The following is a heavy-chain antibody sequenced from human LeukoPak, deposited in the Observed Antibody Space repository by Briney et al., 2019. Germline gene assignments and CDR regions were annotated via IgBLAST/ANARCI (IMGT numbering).Heavy chain of an antibody. Sequence: GGSLRLSCAASGFTFSSYAMSWVRQAPGKGLEWVSTFSGSGGNTYYADSVKGRFTISRDNSKNTLYLQMNSLRAEDTAVYYCARQYDYVWGSPDYWGQGNLVTVSS. D-gene: IGHD3-16*01. J-gene: IGHJ4*02. V-gene: IGHV3-23*01. CDR3: ARQYDYVWGSPDY. CDR1: GFTFSSYA. CDR2: FSGSGGNT.